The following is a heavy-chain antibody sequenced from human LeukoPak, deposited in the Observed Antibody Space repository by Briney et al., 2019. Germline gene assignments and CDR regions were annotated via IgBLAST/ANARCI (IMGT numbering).Heavy chain of an antibody. CDR1: GYTLTELS. J-gene: IGHJ4*02. Sequence: ASETVSCKVSGYTLTELSMHWVRQAPGKGLEWMASFDPENGEALYAQEFQGRVTLTEDTSADTAYMELISLRSEDTAVYYCTRSAVVLPYYFDYWGQGTLVTVSS. D-gene: IGHD3-22*01. CDR2: FDPENGEA. V-gene: IGHV1-24*01. CDR3: TRSAVVLPYYFDY.